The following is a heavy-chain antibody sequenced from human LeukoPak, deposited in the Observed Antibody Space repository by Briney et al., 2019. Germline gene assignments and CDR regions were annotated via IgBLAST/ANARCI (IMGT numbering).Heavy chain of an antibody. V-gene: IGHV1-2*02. D-gene: IGHD2-2*01. CDR1: GYTFTGYY. CDR3: ARDSRMRSPHYYYGMDV. J-gene: IGHJ6*02. CDR2: INPNSGGT. Sequence: GASVKVSCKASGYTFTGYYMHWVRQAPGQGLEWMGWINPNSGGTNYAQKLQGRVTMTTDTSTSTAYMELRSLRPDDTAVYYCARDSRMRSPHYYYGMDVWGQGTTVTVSS.